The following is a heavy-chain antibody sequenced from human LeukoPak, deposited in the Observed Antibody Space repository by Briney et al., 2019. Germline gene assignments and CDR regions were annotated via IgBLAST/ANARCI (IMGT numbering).Heavy chain of an antibody. D-gene: IGHD3-10*02. V-gene: IGHV3-20*04. Sequence: GGSLRLSCTVSGFTVSSNSMSWVRQAPGKGLEWVSGINWNGGSTGYADSVKGRFTISRDNAKNSLYLQMNSLRAEDTAVYYCAELGITMIGGVWGKGTTVTISS. J-gene: IGHJ6*04. CDR2: INWNGGST. CDR1: GFTVSSNS. CDR3: AELGITMIGGV.